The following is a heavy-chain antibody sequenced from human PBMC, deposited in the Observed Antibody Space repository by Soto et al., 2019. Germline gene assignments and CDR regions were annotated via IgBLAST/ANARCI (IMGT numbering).Heavy chain of an antibody. Sequence: SQTLSLTCAISGDSVSSNSAAWNWIRQSPSRGLEWLGRTYYRSKWYNDYAVSVKSRITINPDTSKNQFSLQLNSVTPEDTAVYYCARDTWSGYYKTYYYGMDVWGQGTTVTVSS. CDR2: TYYRSKWYN. CDR1: GDSVSSNSAA. J-gene: IGHJ6*02. D-gene: IGHD3-3*01. CDR3: ARDTWSGYYKTYYYGMDV. V-gene: IGHV6-1*01.